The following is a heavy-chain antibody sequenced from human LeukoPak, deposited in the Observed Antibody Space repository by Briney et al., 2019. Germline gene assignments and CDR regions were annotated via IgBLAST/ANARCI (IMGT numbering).Heavy chain of an antibody. CDR2: IYYSGST. D-gene: IGHD3-22*01. CDR1: GGSISSYY. V-gene: IGHV4-59*01. J-gene: IGHJ4*02. CDR3: ATVTYYDYSAYYYDY. Sequence: PSETLSLTCTVSGGSISSYYWSWIRQPPGKGLEWIGYIYYSGSTNYNPSLKSRVTISVDTSKNQLSLKLSSLTAADTAVYYCATVTYYDYSAYYYDYWGQGTLVTVSS.